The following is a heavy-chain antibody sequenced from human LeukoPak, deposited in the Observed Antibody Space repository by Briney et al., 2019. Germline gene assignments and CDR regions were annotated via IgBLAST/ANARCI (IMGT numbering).Heavy chain of an antibody. CDR2: ISASGGST. D-gene: IGHD2-15*01. CDR3: ARVISDIVVVVNWFDP. CDR1: GFTFSSYA. Sequence: PGGSLRLSCAASGFTFSSYAMTWVRQAPGKGLEGVSAISASGGSTYYADSVKGRFTISRDNSKNTLYLQMNSLRAEDTAVYYCARVISDIVVVVNWFDPWGQGTLVTVSS. J-gene: IGHJ5*02. V-gene: IGHV3-23*01.